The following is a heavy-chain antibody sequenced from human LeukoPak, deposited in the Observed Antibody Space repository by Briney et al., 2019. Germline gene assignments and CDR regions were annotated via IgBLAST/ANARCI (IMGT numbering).Heavy chain of an antibody. Sequence: ASVKVSCKASGHTFTSYDINWVRQATGQGLEWMGWMNPNSGNTGYAQKFQGRVTMTRNTSISTAYMELSSLRSEDTAVYYCARRSIAAAGFDYWGQGTLVTVSS. CDR3: ARRSIAAAGFDY. J-gene: IGHJ4*02. D-gene: IGHD6-13*01. CDR1: GHTFTSYD. CDR2: MNPNSGNT. V-gene: IGHV1-8*01.